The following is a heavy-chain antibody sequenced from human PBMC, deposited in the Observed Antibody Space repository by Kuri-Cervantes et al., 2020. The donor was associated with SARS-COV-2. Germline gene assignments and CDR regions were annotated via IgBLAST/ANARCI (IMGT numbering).Heavy chain of an antibody. CDR3: ARGQGWGLYARHGFDY. CDR2: INHNSGGT. D-gene: IGHD2/OR15-2a*01. CDR1: GYTFTGYY. V-gene: IGHV1-2*02. Sequence: ASVKVSCKASGYTFTGYYMHWVRQAPGQGLEWMGWINHNSGGTNYAQKFQGRVTMTRDTSISTAYMELSRLRSDDTAVYYCARGQGWGLYARHGFDYWGQGTLVTVSS. J-gene: IGHJ4*02.